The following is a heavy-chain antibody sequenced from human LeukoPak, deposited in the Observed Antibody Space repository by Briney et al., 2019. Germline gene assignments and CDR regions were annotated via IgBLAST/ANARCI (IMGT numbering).Heavy chain of an antibody. CDR3: ARQSITIVRGVDY. D-gene: IGHD3-10*01. V-gene: IGHV4-39*01. Sequence: SETLSLTCTVSGGSISSSSYYWGWIRQPPGKGLEWIGSIYYSGSTYYNPSLKSRVTISVDTSKNQFSLKLSSVTAADTAVYYCARQSITIVRGVDYWGQGTLVTVSS. CDR2: IYYSGST. CDR1: GGSISSSSYY. J-gene: IGHJ4*02.